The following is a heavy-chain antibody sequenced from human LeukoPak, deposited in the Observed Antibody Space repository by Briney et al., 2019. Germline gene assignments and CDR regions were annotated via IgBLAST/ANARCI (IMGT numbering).Heavy chain of an antibody. J-gene: IGHJ6*03. V-gene: IGHV3-21*06. Sequence: GGSLRLSCEASGFTFNTYSMNWARQAPGKGLEWVSSSDSSGGYMFYADSVKGRFIISRDNAKDSLYLQMNSLRAEDTAVYYCARDGAYYDFWSGYSLYYYMDVWGKGTTVTVSS. CDR3: ARDGAYYDFWSGYSLYYYMDV. CDR2: SDSSGGYM. D-gene: IGHD3-3*01. CDR1: GFTFNTYS.